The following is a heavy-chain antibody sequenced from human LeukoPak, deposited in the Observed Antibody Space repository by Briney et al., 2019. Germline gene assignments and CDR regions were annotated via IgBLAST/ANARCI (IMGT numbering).Heavy chain of an antibody. J-gene: IGHJ4*02. CDR2: ISGSGGNT. CDR3: VKEKKYYYDTTGYPGYDY. D-gene: IGHD3-22*01. V-gene: IGHV3-23*01. Sequence: GGSLRLSCAASGFTFSSYAMSWVRQAPGKGLEWVSAISGSGGNTYYADSVKGRFTISRDNSKNTLYLQVNSLRAEDTAVYYCVKEKKYYYDTTGYPGYDYWGQGTLVTVSS. CDR1: GFTFSSYA.